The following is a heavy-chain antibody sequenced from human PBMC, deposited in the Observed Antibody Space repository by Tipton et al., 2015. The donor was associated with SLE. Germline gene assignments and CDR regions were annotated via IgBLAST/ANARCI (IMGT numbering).Heavy chain of an antibody. CDR2: IYYSGST. CDR3: AIGRDGYNVDF. Sequence: LRLSCTVSGASISSYSWSWIRQPPGKGLEWIGYIYYSGSTNYNPSLKSRVTISVDTSKKQFSLKLSSVTAADTAVYYCAIGRDGYNVDFWGQGTLVTVSS. D-gene: IGHD5-24*01. J-gene: IGHJ4*02. CDR1: GASISSYS. V-gene: IGHV4-59*12.